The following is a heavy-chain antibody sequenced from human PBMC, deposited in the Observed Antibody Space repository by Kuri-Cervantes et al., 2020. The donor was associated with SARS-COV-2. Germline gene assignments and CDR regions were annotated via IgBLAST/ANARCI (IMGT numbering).Heavy chain of an antibody. D-gene: IGHD2-15*01. CDR3: ARQSVVASDD. J-gene: IGHJ4*02. V-gene: IGHV4-39*01. CDR2: IYYSGST. Sequence: SETLSLTCTASGGSISSSSYYWGWIRQPPGKGLEWIGSIYYSGSTYYNPSLKSRVTISVDTSKNQFSLKLCSVTAADTAVYYCARQSVVASDDWGQGTLVTVSS. CDR1: GGSISSSSYY.